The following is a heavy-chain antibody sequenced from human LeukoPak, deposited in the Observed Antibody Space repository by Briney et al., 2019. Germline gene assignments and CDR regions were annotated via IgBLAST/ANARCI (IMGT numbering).Heavy chain of an antibody. V-gene: IGHV1-2*02. J-gene: IGHJ4*02. CDR1: GYTFTGYY. Sequence: ASVKVSCKASGYTFTGYYMHWVRQAPGQGLEWMGWINPNSGGTNYAQKFQGRVTMTRDTSISTAYMELSRLRSDDTAVYYCARGSYYDSSGYYYEDYWGQGTLVTVSS. CDR2: INPNSGGT. D-gene: IGHD3-22*01. CDR3: ARGSYYDSSGYYYEDY.